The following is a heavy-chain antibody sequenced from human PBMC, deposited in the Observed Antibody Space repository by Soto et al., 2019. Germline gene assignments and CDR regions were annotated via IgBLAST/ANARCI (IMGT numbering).Heavy chain of an antibody. D-gene: IGHD1-7*01. Sequence: SETLSLTCAVYGGSFSGYYWSWIRQPTGKGLEWIGEINHSGSTNHNPSLKSRVTISVDTSKNQFSLKLSSVTAADTAVYYCACYSWNFNWFDPWGQGTLVTVSS. CDR2: INHSGST. J-gene: IGHJ5*02. CDR1: GGSFSGYY. CDR3: ACYSWNFNWFDP. V-gene: IGHV4-34*01.